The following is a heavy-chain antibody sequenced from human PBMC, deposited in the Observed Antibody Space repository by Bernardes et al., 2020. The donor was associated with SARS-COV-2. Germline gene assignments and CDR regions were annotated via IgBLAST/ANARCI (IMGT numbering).Heavy chain of an antibody. CDR1: GFSFSSHW. J-gene: IGHJ4*02. Sequence: GWSLRLSCAASGFSFSSHWMSWVRQAPGTGLAWVANVKEDGSGKDYVDSVKGRFTISRDNAKNSVYLQMNSLRVEDTAVYYCADPGGDYWGRGTLVTVSS. CDR3: ADPGGDY. V-gene: IGHV3-7*02. CDR2: VKEDGSGK.